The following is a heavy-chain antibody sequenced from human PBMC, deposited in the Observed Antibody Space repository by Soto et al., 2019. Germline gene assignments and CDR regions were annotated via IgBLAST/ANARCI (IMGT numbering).Heavy chain of an antibody. J-gene: IGHJ4*02. V-gene: IGHV1-18*01. CDR2: ISAFNGNT. D-gene: IGHD4-4*01. Sequence: QIHLVQSGAEVKKPGASVKVSCKASGYTFTNYDVSWVRQAPGQGLECMGWISAFNGNTDYAQNLQGRVTMTTDTTTSTADMELRSLRSDDTAVYYCARDTEVGDDYRELVYWGQGALVTVSS. CDR3: ARDTEVGDDYRELVY. CDR1: GYTFTNYD.